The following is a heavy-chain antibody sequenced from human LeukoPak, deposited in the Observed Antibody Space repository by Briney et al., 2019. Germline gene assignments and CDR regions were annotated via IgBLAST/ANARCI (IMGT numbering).Heavy chain of an antibody. Sequence: GGSLRLSCAASGFTFSSYSMTWVRQAPGKGLEWVSYISSSSSTIYYADSVKGRFTISRDNAKNSLYLQMNSLRAEDTAVYYCARDGDYYYYYGMDVWGQGTTVTVSS. CDR2: ISSSSSTI. J-gene: IGHJ6*02. CDR3: ARDGDYYYYYGMDV. V-gene: IGHV3-48*01. CDR1: GFTFSSYS.